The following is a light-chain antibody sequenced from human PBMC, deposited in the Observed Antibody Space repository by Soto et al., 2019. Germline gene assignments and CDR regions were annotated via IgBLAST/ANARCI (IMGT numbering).Light chain of an antibody. Sequence: IVLTQSPGTLSLSPGEGATLSCRASQSVSSTYLAWYQQKPGQAPRLLIYAASSRATGTPDRFSGSGSGTDFTLTISRLEPEDFAVYYCQQYGSSRYTFGQGTRLEIK. J-gene: IGKJ2*01. V-gene: IGKV3-20*01. CDR2: AAS. CDR1: QSVSSTY. CDR3: QQYGSSRYT.